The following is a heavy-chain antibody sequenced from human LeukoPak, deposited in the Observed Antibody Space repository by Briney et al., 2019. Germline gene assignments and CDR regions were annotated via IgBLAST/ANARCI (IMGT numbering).Heavy chain of an antibody. CDR1: GYTFTGYY. CDR3: AQTFSDYHYYGMDV. V-gene: IGHV1-2*02. CDR2: INPNSGGT. Sequence: ASVKVSCKASGYTFTGYYMHWVRQAPGQGLEWMGWINPNSGGTNYAQKFQGRVTMTRDTSISTAYMELSRLRSDDTAVYYCAQTFSDYHYYGMDVWGQGTTVTVSS. J-gene: IGHJ6*02.